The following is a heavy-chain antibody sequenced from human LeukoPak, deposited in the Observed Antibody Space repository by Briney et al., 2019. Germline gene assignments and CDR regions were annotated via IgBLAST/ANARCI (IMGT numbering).Heavy chain of an antibody. J-gene: IGHJ4*02. Sequence: ASVKVSCKASGYTFTSYYMHWVRQAPGQGLEWMGWISAYNGNTNYAQKLQGRVTMTTDTSTSTAYMELRSLRSDDTAVYYCAREGSPGEMSTSCLYWGQGTLVTVSS. CDR2: ISAYNGNT. CDR3: AREGSPGEMSTSCLY. D-gene: IGHD2-2*01. V-gene: IGHV1-18*04. CDR1: GYTFTSYY.